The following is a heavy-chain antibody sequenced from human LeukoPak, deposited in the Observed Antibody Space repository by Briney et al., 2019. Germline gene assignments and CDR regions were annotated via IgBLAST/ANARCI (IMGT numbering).Heavy chain of an antibody. V-gene: IGHV3-7*01. CDR2: INQDGSEK. J-gene: IGHJ3*02. Sequence: GGSLRLSCSASGFTFSTYWMSWVRQAPGKGLEWVANINQDGSEKYYVDSLKGRFTISRDNAKNSLYLQMNSLRAEDTAVYYCAVPGAFDIWGQGTMVTVSS. CDR1: GFTFSTYW. CDR3: AVPGAFDI.